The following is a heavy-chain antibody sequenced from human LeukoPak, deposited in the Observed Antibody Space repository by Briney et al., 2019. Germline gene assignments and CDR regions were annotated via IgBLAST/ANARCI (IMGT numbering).Heavy chain of an antibody. CDR2: ISFSGATI. V-gene: IGHV3-48*03. J-gene: IGHJ4*02. CDR1: GXTFSNYE. Sequence: GGSLRLSCAASGXTFSNYEMNWGRQAPGKGLEWVSYISFSGATIYYAASVKGRFTISRDNAKISLYLQMNSRRAENTAVYFCARESPEVNNWSSEPTFDYWGQGILVTVSS. CDR3: ARESPEVNNWSSEPTFDY. D-gene: IGHD1-1*01.